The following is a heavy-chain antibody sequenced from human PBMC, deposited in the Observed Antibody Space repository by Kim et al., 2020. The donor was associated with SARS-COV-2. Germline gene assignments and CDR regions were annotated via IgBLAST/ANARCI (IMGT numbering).Heavy chain of an antibody. J-gene: IGHJ4*02. CDR1: GFTFSRYW. CDR2: IKPDGSEE. Sequence: GGSLRLSCAASGFTFSRYWMSWVRQAPGKGLEWVANIKPDGSEEYYLDSVKGRFTISRDNAKNSLYLQMNSLRAEDTAVYYCAKGSGYYIHWGQGTLVTVSS. CDR3: AKGSGYYIH. D-gene: IGHD3-3*01. V-gene: IGHV3-7*03.